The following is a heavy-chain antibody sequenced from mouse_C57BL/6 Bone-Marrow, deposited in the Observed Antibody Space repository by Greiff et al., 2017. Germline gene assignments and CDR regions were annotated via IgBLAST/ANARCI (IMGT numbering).Heavy chain of an antibody. V-gene: IGHV1-80*01. CDR3: ARGRLGPFAY. J-gene: IGHJ3*01. D-gene: IGHD4-1*01. Sequence: VQVVESGAELVKPGASVKISCKASGYAFSSYWMNWVKQRPGKGLEWIGQIYPGDGDTNYNGKFKGKATLTADKSSSTAYMQLSSLTSEDSAVYFCARGRLGPFAYWGQGTLVTVSA. CDR1: GYAFSSYW. CDR2: IYPGDGDT.